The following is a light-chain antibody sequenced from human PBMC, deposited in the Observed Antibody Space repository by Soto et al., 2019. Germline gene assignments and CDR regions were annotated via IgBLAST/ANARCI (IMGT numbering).Light chain of an antibody. J-gene: IGKJ4*01. CDR3: QQYNNWPIT. CDR1: QSVSSN. CDR2: GTS. V-gene: IGKV3-15*01. Sequence: EIVMTQSPATLSVSPGERATLPCRASQSVSSNLAWYQQKPGQAPRLLIYGTSTRATGIPARFSGSGSGTEFPLTISSLQSEDFAVYYCQQYNNWPITFGGGTKVEIK.